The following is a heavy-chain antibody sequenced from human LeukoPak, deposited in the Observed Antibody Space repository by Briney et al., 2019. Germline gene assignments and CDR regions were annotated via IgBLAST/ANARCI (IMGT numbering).Heavy chain of an antibody. V-gene: IGHV4-38-2*01. CDR3: ARTSGWYDRHRP. J-gene: IGHJ5*02. CDR2: IYYSGST. CDR1: GFTFSSYA. Sequence: PGGSLRLSCAASGFTFSSYAMSWVRQPPGKRLEWIGSIYYSGSTYYNPSLKSRVTISVDTSKNQFSLRLSSVTAADTAVYYCARTSGWYDRHRPWGQGTLVTVSS. D-gene: IGHD6-19*01.